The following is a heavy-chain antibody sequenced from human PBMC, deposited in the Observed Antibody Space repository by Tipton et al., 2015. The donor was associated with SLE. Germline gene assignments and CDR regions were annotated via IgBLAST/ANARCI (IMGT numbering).Heavy chain of an antibody. D-gene: IGHD6-19*01. CDR1: GGSISSSSYY. Sequence: LRLSCTVSGGSISSSSYYWGWIRQPPGKGLEWIGSIDYSGSTYTNPSLKIRVTMSVDTSKNQFSLKLNSVTAADTAVYYCARPYSSGWPDGFDIWGQGTMVTVSS. CDR3: ARPYSSGWPDGFDI. V-gene: IGHV4-39*07. CDR2: IDYSGST. J-gene: IGHJ3*02.